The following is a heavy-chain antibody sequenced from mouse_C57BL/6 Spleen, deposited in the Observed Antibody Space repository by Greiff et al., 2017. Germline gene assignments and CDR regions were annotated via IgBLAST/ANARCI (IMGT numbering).Heavy chain of an antibody. Sequence: VQLQQSGTVLARPGASVKMSCKTSGYTFTSYWMHWVKQRPGQGLEWIGAIYPGNSDTSYNQKFKGKAKLTAVTSASTAYMQLSSLTNEDSAVYYCTRGGWRRQDVDVWGTGTTVTVSS. CDR2: IYPGNSDT. CDR3: TRGGWRRQDVDV. V-gene: IGHV1-5*01. D-gene: IGHD2-12*01. J-gene: IGHJ1*03. CDR1: GYTFTSYW.